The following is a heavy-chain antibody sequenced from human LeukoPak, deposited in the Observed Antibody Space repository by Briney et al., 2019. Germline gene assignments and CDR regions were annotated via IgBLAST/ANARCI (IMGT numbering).Heavy chain of an antibody. CDR1: GGSISSYY. V-gene: IGHV4-59*01. D-gene: IGHD5-18*01. Sequence: SETPSLTCTVSGGSISSYYWSWIRQPPGKGLEWIGYIYYSGSTNYNPSLKSRVTISVDTSKNQLSLKLSSVTAADTAVYYCAREVEPISAMDKRDWYFDLWGRGTLVTVSS. CDR2: IYYSGST. CDR3: AREVEPISAMDKRDWYFDL. J-gene: IGHJ2*01.